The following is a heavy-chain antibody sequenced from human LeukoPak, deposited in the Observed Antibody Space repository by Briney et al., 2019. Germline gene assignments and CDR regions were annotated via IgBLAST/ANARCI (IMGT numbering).Heavy chain of an antibody. CDR2: IYYSGST. CDR1: GGSISSYY. D-gene: IGHD5-24*01. Sequence: SETLSLTCTVSGGSISSYYWSWIRQPPGKGLEWIGYIYYSGSTNYNPSLKSRVTISVDTSKNQFSLKLSSVTAADTAVYYCARVVESVGRDGYRGHGRMDVWGQGTTVTVSS. J-gene: IGHJ6*02. CDR3: ARVVESVGRDGYRGHGRMDV. V-gene: IGHV4-59*01.